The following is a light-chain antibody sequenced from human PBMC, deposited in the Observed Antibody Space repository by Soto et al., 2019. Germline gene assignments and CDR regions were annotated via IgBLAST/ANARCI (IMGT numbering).Light chain of an antibody. CDR3: SSYTTRSTVV. CDR2: DVS. CDR1: SSDVGGYNY. Sequence: QSVLTQPASVSGSPGQSITISCTGTSSDVGGYNYVSWYQQHPGKAPKLMIYDVSNRPSGVSNRFSGSKSANTASLTISGLQAEDEADYYCSSYTTRSTVVFGGGTQLTVL. V-gene: IGLV2-14*01. J-gene: IGLJ2*01.